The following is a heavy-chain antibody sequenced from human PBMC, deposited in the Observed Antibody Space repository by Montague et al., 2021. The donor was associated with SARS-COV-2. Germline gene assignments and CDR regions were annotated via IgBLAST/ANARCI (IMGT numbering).Heavy chain of an antibody. CDR2: IYHSGTT. D-gene: IGHD2-21*01. V-gene: IGHV4-59*01. J-gene: IGHJ6*02. CDR1: GGSINSFY. Sequence: SETLSLTCIVSGGSINSFYWSWIRQPPGKGLEWIGYIYHSGTTHYSPSLKSRVAILLDTSKNQFSLTLNSVTAADTAVYYCARPSMVSRNYYYYGIDVWGQGTTVTVSS. CDR3: ARPSMVSRNYYYYGIDV.